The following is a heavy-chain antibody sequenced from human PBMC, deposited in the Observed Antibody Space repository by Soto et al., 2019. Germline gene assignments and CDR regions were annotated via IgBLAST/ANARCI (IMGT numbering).Heavy chain of an antibody. J-gene: IGHJ3*02. CDR2: IKPDGSER. CDR3: ARGDYYDSSGPFSDAFDI. V-gene: IGHV3-7*04. D-gene: IGHD3-22*01. CDR1: GFTFTSYW. Sequence: GGSLRLSCAASGFTFTSYWMSWVRQAPGKGLEWVANIKPDGSERWYVDSVKGRFTISRDNAKDSLYLQMNSLRAEDTAVYYCARGDYYDSSGPFSDAFDIWGQGTLVTVSS.